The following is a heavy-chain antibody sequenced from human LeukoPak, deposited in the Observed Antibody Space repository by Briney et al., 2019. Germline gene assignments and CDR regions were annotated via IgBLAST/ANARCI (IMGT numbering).Heavy chain of an antibody. J-gene: IGHJ5*02. D-gene: IGHD5-18*01. CDR2: IYYSGST. Sequence: SQSLSLTCTVSGGSISSGGYYWSWIRQHPGKGLEWIGYIYYSGSTYYNPSLKSRVTISVDTSKNQFSLKLSSVTAADTAVYYCARRGYSYGYWFDPWGQGTLVTVSS. V-gene: IGHV4-31*03. CDR1: GGSISSGGYY. CDR3: ARRGYSYGYWFDP.